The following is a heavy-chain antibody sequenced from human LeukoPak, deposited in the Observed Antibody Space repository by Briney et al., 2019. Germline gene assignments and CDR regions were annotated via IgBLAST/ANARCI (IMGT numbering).Heavy chain of an antibody. CDR2: INHSGST. D-gene: IGHD3-22*01. CDR1: GGSFSGYY. Sequence: SETLSLTCAVYGGSFSGYYWSWIRQPPGKGLEWIGEINHSGSTNYNPSLKSRVTISVDTSKNQFSLKLSSVTAADTAVYYYARGYRGYYPRPYFDYWGQGTLVTVSS. CDR3: ARGYRGYYPRPYFDY. V-gene: IGHV4-34*01. J-gene: IGHJ4*02.